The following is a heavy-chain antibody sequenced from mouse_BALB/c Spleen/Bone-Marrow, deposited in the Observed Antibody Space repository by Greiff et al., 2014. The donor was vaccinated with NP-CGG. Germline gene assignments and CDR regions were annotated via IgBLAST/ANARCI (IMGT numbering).Heavy chain of an antibody. Sequence: VQLQQSGPELVKPGASVEMSCKASGYTFTSYVMHWVKQKPGQGLEWIGYINPYNDGTKYNEKFKGKATLTSDKSSSTAYMELSSLTSEDSAVCYCARKVWYYAMDYWGQGTSVTVSS. CDR3: ARKVWYYAMDY. CDR1: GYTFTSYV. CDR2: INPYNDGT. D-gene: IGHD2-10*02. V-gene: IGHV1-14*01. J-gene: IGHJ4*01.